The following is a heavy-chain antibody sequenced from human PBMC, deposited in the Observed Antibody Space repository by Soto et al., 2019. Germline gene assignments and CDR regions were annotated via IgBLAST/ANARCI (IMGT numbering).Heavy chain of an antibody. J-gene: IGHJ4*02. D-gene: IGHD2-2*02. CDR3: ARLLCLTSSCYTGSRPFFDY. V-gene: IGHV5-51*01. CDR1: GYSFSNYW. Sequence: PGESLKISCKGSGYSFSNYWIAWLRQMPGKGLEWMGVIYPAASDARYSPSFQGQATISVDNSISTAYLQWSSLKASDTAMYYCARLLCLTSSCYTGSRPFFDYWGQGAQVTVSS. CDR2: IYPAASDA.